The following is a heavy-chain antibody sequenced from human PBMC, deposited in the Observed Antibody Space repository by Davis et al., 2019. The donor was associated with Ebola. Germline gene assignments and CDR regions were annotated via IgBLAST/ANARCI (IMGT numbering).Heavy chain of an antibody. Sequence: PGGSLRLSCAASGFTFSSYGMHWVRQAPGKGLEWVAFIRYDGSNKYYADSVKGRFTISRDNAKNSLYLQMNSLRDEDTAVYYCAKDPRRLYDYIWGSYRSYYFDNWGQGTLVTVSS. CDR3: AKDPRRLYDYIWGSYRSYYFDN. J-gene: IGHJ4*02. CDR2: IRYDGSNK. CDR1: GFTFSSYG. V-gene: IGHV3-30*02. D-gene: IGHD3-16*02.